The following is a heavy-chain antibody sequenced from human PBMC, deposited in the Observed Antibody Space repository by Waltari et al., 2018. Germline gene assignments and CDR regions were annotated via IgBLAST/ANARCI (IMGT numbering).Heavy chain of an antibody. CDR2: ISDRGGFI. V-gene: IGHV3-23*01. CDR1: GFTFSTYV. D-gene: IGHD7-27*01. CDR3: ARGSGVDS. J-gene: IGHJ4*02. Sequence: EVQLLESGGRLVQPGGSLRLSCAASGFTFSTYVMNWVRQAPGKGLEWVSSISDRGGFINYADPVKGRFTISRDNSENTLYLQMNSLRAEDTAVYYCARGSGVDSWGQGTLVTISS.